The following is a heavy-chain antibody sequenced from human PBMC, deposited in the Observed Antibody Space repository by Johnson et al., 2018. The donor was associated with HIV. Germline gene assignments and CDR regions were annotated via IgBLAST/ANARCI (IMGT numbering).Heavy chain of an antibody. J-gene: IGHJ3*01. V-gene: IGHV3-30-3*01. Sequence: QMLLVESGGGVVQPGGSLRLSCAASGFSFSNYAMHWVRQAPGKGLEWVAVISNDGNSKYYTESLKGRITISRDNSMNTLYLQMNSLRPEDTAVYYCASLGYTSGWIVSDDGFDVWGQGTLVTVSS. D-gene: IGHD6-19*01. CDR1: GFSFSNYA. CDR2: ISNDGNSK. CDR3: ASLGYTSGWIVSDDGFDV.